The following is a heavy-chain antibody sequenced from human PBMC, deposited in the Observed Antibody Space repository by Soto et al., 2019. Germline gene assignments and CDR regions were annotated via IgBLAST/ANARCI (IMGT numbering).Heavy chain of an antibody. D-gene: IGHD3-3*01. CDR1: GFTFSSYA. CDR2: ISGSGGST. Sequence: GGSLRLSCAASGFTFSSYAMGWVRQAPGKGLEWVSAISGSGGSTNYVGSVRGRFTISRDNSKNTVYLQMDNLRAEDTAIYYCAKYLEWLLSLDYWGQGTLVTV. CDR3: AKYLEWLLSLDY. V-gene: IGHV3-23*01. J-gene: IGHJ4*02.